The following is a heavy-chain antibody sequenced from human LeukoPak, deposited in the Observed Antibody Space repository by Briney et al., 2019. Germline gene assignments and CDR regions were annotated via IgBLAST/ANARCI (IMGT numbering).Heavy chain of an antibody. CDR3: AREWALSHVAFDI. CDR1: GFTFSSYA. CDR2: ISYDGSNK. V-gene: IGHV3-30*04. Sequence: GGSLRLSCAASGFTFSSYAMHWVRQAPGKGLEWVAVISYDGSNKYYADSVKGRFTISRDNSKNTLYLQMNSLRAEDTAVYYCAREWALSHVAFDIWGQGTMVTVSS. J-gene: IGHJ3*02.